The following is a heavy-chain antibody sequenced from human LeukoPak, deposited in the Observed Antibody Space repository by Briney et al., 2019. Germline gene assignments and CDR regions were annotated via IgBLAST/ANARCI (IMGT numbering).Heavy chain of an antibody. J-gene: IGHJ4*02. V-gene: IGHV4-59*01. CDR1: GASISTYY. CDR2: IYYSGST. CDR3: TRNYDSSGYTIFGY. Sequence: SETLSLTCTVSGASISTYYWSWIRQPPVEGLEWVGHIYYSGSTNYNPSLKSRVTIAVDTSKNHFSLKLSSVTAADTAVYYCTRNYDSSGYTIFGYWGRGTLVTVSS. D-gene: IGHD3-22*01.